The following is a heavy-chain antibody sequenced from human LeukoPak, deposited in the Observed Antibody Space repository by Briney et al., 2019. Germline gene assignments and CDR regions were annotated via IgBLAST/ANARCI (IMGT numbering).Heavy chain of an antibody. CDR1: GFKFDDYG. Sequence: GGSLRLSCAASGFKFDDYGMSWVRQAPGKGLEWVSGINWNGGRTGYADSVKGRFTISRDNAKNSLYLQMNSLRAEDTAVYYCARHLSGVTGYTYGRGIDYWGQGTLVTVSS. CDR2: INWNGGRT. V-gene: IGHV3-20*04. J-gene: IGHJ4*02. CDR3: ARHLSGVTGYTYGRGIDY. D-gene: IGHD5-18*01.